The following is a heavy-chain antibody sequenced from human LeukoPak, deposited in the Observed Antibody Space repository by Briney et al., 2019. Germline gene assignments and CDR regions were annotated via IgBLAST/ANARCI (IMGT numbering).Heavy chain of an antibody. CDR1: GFTLSNHR. Sequence: GVPLRLPCAVSGFTLSNHRMFYPRDVPGKGLVCVSAIKTYGTIINHADSVKGRFTISRDNAKNTLYVQMNALRAEDTAIYYCVTTWGDYWGQGTLVTVSS. CDR3: VTTWGDY. CDR2: IKTYGTII. V-gene: IGHV3-74*01. D-gene: IGHD3-16*01. J-gene: IGHJ4*02.